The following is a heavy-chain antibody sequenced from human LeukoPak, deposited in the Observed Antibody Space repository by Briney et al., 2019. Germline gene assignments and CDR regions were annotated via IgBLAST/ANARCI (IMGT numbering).Heavy chain of an antibody. CDR2: ISGSGGST. Sequence: PGGSLRLTCTASGFTFSSYAMSWVRQAPGKGLEWVSAISGSGGSTYYADSVKGRFTISRDDSKNTLYLQMNSLRAEDTAVYYCAKDPMIVVLYYFDYWGQGTLVTVSS. CDR3: AKDPMIVVLYYFDY. CDR1: GFTFSSYA. D-gene: IGHD3-22*01. J-gene: IGHJ4*02. V-gene: IGHV3-23*01.